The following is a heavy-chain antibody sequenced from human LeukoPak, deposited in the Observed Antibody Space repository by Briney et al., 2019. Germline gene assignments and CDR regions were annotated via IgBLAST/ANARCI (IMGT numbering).Heavy chain of an antibody. V-gene: IGHV4-59*08. CDR3: VLAPNSNWFDF. J-gene: IGHJ4*02. CDR2: AYYSGST. CDR1: GGSISSYY. Sequence: PSETLSLTCTVSGGSISSYYWSWIRQPPGKGLEWIGYAYYSGSTNYNPSLKSRVTISVDTSKNQFSLKLTSVTAADTAVYYCVLAPNSNWFDFWGQGTLVTVSS. D-gene: IGHD2-15*01.